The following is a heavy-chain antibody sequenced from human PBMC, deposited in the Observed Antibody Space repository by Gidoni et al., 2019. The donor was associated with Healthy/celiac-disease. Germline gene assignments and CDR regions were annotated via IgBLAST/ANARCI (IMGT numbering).Heavy chain of an antibody. CDR1: GFTVSRNY. V-gene: IGHV3-53*01. CDR3: ARVFGGYFDL. J-gene: IGHJ2*01. D-gene: IGHD3-16*01. CDR2: IYSGGST. Sequence: EVQLVESGGDLVQPGGSLRLSCAASGFTVSRNYMTWVRQAPGKGLDWVSVIYSGGSTYYADSVKGRFTISRDNSKNTLYLQMNSLRAEDTAVYYCARVFGGYFDLWGRGTLVTVSS.